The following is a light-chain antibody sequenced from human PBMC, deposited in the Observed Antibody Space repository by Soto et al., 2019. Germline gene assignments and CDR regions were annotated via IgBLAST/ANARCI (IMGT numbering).Light chain of an antibody. V-gene: IGKV1-5*03. J-gene: IGKJ1*01. CDR3: QQYNSYSPT. CDR2: KAS. Sequence: DIQMTQSPSTLSGSVGDRVTITCRASQGLSVWLDWYQQKAGQAPNLLIYKASRLESGVPSRFSGSGSETEFTLTISGLQAGDSATYYCQQYNSYSPTFGQGTKVDIK. CDR1: QGLSVW.